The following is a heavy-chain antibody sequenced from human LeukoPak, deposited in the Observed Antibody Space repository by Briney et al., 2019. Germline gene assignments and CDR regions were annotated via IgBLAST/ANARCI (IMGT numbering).Heavy chain of an antibody. J-gene: IGHJ4*02. V-gene: IGHV3-74*01. Sequence: GGSLRLSCAASGFTFSNYWMHWVRQAPGKGPVWVSRIKSDGSSTNYADSAKGRFTISRDNAKNTLYLQMNSLRAEDTAVFYCVRDHGDFYFDYWGQGTLVTVSS. CDR1: GFTFSNYW. CDR3: VRDHGDFYFDY. CDR2: IKSDGSST. D-gene: IGHD4-17*01.